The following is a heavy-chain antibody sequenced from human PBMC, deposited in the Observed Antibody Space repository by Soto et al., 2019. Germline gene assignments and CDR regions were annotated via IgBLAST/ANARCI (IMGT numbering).Heavy chain of an antibody. D-gene: IGHD3-22*01. CDR2: ISSSSSYI. CDR3: ARDRRGYYDSSGYYPPYYYYYGMDV. CDR1: GFTFSSYS. Sequence: WGSLRLSCAASGFTFSSYSMNWVRQAPWKWLEWVSSISSSSSYIYYADSVKGRFTISRDNAKNSLYLQMNSLRAEDTAVYYCARDRRGYYDSSGYYPPYYYYYGMDVWGQGTTVTVYS. J-gene: IGHJ6*02. V-gene: IGHV3-21*01.